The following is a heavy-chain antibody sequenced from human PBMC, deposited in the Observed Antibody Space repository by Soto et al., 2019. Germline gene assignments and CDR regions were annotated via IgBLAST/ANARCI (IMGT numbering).Heavy chain of an antibody. V-gene: IGHV1-69*08. J-gene: IGHJ5*02. D-gene: IGHD2-21*01. CDR1: GGTFSSYT. CDR2: IITILGIA. CDR3: ERDYQELQPYWLDR. Sequence: QVQLVQSGAEVKKPGSSVKVSCKASGGTFSSYTISWVRQAPGHGLEWMGRIITILGIANYAQKFQGRVTITAEESTSTAYIELSSLRSEDTAVYYCERDYQELQPYWLDRWGQGTLVTVSS.